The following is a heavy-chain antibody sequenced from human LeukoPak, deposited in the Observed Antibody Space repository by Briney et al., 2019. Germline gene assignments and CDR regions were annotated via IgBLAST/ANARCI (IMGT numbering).Heavy chain of an antibody. Sequence: GGSLRLSCAASGFTFSSYSMNWVRQAPGKGLEWVSSISSGSSYIYYADSVKGRFIISRDNAKNSLYLQMNSLRAEDTAVYYCARVVVAGYYYYGLDVWGQGTTVTVSS. CDR1: GFTFSSYS. CDR3: ARVVVAGYYYYGLDV. V-gene: IGHV3-21*01. D-gene: IGHD3-22*01. CDR2: ISSGSSYI. J-gene: IGHJ6*02.